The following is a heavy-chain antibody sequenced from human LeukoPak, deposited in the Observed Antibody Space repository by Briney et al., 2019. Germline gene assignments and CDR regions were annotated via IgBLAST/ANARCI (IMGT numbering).Heavy chain of an antibody. V-gene: IGHV1-2*02. Sequence: ASVKVSCKASGHTFTAYYMFWVRRAPGQGLEWMGWINPNSGGTNFAPNFQGRVTMTRDTSISTAYMELSGLTSDDTAVYFCATYYSDTSARDWGQGTLVTVSS. CDR2: INPNSGGT. D-gene: IGHD3-22*01. J-gene: IGHJ4*02. CDR3: ATYYSDTSARD. CDR1: GHTFTAYY.